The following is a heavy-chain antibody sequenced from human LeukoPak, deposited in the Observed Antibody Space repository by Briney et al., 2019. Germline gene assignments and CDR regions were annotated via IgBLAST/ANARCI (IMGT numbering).Heavy chain of an antibody. CDR2: ISSTSSHT. CDR3: ARGSARWFDP. J-gene: IGHJ5*02. CDR1: GFXFSDSY. V-gene: IGHV3-11*05. Sequence: PGGSLRLSCAASGFXFSDSYISWIRQAAGKGLEWISYISSTSSHTNYADSVKGRFTISRDNAKRSLYLQMNSLRAEDTAVYYCARGSARWFDPWGQGTLVTVSS.